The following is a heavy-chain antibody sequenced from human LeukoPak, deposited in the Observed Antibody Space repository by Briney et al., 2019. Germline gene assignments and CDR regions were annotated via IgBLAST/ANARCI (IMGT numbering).Heavy chain of an antibody. Sequence: SETLSLTCTVSGYSISSGYYWGWIRQPPGKGLEWIGSIYHSGSTYYNPSLKSRVTILVDTSKNQFSLKLSSVTAADTAVYYCARDFGPANWYFDLWGRGTLVTVSS. CDR1: GYSISSGYY. V-gene: IGHV4-38-2*02. J-gene: IGHJ2*01. CDR3: ARDFGPANWYFDL. D-gene: IGHD3-10*01. CDR2: IYHSGST.